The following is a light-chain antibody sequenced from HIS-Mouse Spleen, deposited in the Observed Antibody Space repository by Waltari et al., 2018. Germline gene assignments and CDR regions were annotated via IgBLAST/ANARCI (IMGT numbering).Light chain of an antibody. J-gene: IGLJ3*02. Sequence: QSALTQPASVSGSPGQSIPIPCTGTSSHVGSYNLVSWYQPHPGKAPKLMIYEGSKRPSGVSNRFSGSKSGNTASLTISGLQAEDEADYYCCSYAGSSTYWVFGGGTKLTVL. V-gene: IGLV2-23*01. CDR3: CSYAGSSTYWV. CDR2: EGS. CDR1: SSHVGSYNL.